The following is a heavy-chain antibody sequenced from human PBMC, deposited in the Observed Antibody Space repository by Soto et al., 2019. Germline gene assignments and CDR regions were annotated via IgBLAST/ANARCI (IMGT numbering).Heavy chain of an antibody. CDR2: ISSSSSYI. CDR1: GFTFSSYS. J-gene: IGHJ4*02. CDR3: ARAAMYSSGWYGY. D-gene: IGHD6-19*01. V-gene: IGHV3-21*01. Sequence: GGSLRLSCAASGFTFSSYSMNWVRQAPGKELEWVSSISSSSSYIYYADSVKGRFTISRDNAKNSLYLQMNSLRAEDTAVYYCARAAMYSSGWYGYWGQGTLVTVSS.